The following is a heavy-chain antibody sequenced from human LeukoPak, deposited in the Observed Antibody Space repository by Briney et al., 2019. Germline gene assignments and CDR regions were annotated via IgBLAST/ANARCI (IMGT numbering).Heavy chain of an antibody. CDR1: GFTFSSYA. CDR3: ASGGTTVTTYFDY. Sequence: GGSLRLPCAASGFTFSSYAMHWVRQAPGKGLEWVAVISYDGSNKYYADSVKGRFTISRDNSKNTLYLQMNSLRAEDTAVYYCASGGTTVTTYFDYWGQGTLVTVSS. CDR2: ISYDGSNK. J-gene: IGHJ4*02. V-gene: IGHV3-30-3*01. D-gene: IGHD4-17*01.